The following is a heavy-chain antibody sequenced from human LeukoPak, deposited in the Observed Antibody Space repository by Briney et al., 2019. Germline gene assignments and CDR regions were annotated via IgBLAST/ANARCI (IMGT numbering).Heavy chain of an antibody. J-gene: IGHJ4*02. CDR1: GFAVSDNY. CDR2: IYSGGST. Sequence: GGSLSLSCAASGFAVSDNYMSWVRQAPGKGLEWVSVIYSGGSTYYADAVKGRFTISRDNSKNTIYLQMNSLRVEDTAVYYCARASSGSWYGDYWGQGTLVTVSS. CDR3: ARASSGSWYGDY. D-gene: IGHD6-13*01. V-gene: IGHV3-66*01.